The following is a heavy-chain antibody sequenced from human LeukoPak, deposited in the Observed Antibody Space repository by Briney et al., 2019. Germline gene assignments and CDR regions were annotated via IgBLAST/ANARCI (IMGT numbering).Heavy chain of an antibody. J-gene: IGHJ6*03. CDR3: ARAPSSSWDYYYYYMDV. V-gene: IGHV3-7*01. D-gene: IGHD6-13*01. CDR1: GFTFSSYG. CDR2: IKQDGSEK. Sequence: GGSLRLSFAASGFTFSSYGMHWVRQAPGKGLEWVANIKQDGSEKYYVDSVKGRFTISRDNAKNSLYLQMNSLRAEDTAVYYCARAPSSSWDYYYYYMDVWGKGTTVTISS.